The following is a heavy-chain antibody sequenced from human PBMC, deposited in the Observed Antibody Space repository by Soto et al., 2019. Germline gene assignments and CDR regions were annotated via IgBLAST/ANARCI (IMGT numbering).Heavy chain of an antibody. CDR2: FDPEDGET. Sequence: EASVKVSCKVSGYTLTELSMHWVRQAPGKGLEWMGGFDPEDGETIYAQKFQGRVTMTEDTSTDTAYMELSSLRSEDTAVYYCATFTGYCSSTSCYGVLYYYGMDVWGQGTTVTVSS. CDR3: ATFTGYCSSTSCYGVLYYYGMDV. CDR1: GYTLTELS. V-gene: IGHV1-24*01. J-gene: IGHJ6*02. D-gene: IGHD2-2*01.